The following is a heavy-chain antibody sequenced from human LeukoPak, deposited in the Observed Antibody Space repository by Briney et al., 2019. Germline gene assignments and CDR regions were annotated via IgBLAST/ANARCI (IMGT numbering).Heavy chain of an antibody. CDR2: INPNSGGT. CDR1: GYTFTGYY. CDR3: ARYYYDSSGYGDFDY. J-gene: IGHJ4*02. Sequence: ASVKVSCKASGYTFTGYYMHWVRQAPGQGLEWMGWINPNSGGTNYAQKFQGRVTMTRDTSISTAYMELSRLRSDDTAVYYCARYYYDSSGYGDFDYWGQGTLVTVSS. D-gene: IGHD3-22*01. V-gene: IGHV1-2*02.